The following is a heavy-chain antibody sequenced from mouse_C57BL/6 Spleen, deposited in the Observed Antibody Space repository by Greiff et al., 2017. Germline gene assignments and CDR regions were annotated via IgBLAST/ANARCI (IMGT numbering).Heavy chain of an antibody. D-gene: IGHD2-2*01. CDR1: GYTFTDYY. V-gene: IGHV1-26*01. CDR2: INPNNGGT. Sequence: VQLQQSGPELVKPGASVKISCKASGYTFTDYYMNWVKQSHGKSLEWIGDINPNNGGTSYNQKFKGKATLTVDKSSSTAYMELRSLTSEDSAVYYCARWGVTTFDYWGQGTTLTVSS. CDR3: ARWGVTTFDY. J-gene: IGHJ2*01.